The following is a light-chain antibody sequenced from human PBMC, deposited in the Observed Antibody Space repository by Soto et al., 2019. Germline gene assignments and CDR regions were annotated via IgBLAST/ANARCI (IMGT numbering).Light chain of an antibody. Sequence: QSALTQPASVSGSPGQSIAISCTGTRSDVGAYNYVSWYQQHPGKAPKLMIFDVTNRPSGVSDRFSGSKSGNTASLTISGLQAEDEADYYCSSYTSSSTYVFGTWTKLTVL. V-gene: IGLV2-14*03. CDR2: DVT. CDR3: SSYTSSSTYV. J-gene: IGLJ1*01. CDR1: RSDVGAYNY.